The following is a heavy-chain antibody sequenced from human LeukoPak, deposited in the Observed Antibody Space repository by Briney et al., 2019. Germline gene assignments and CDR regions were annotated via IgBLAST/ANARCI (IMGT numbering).Heavy chain of an antibody. CDR2: IYHSGST. CDR3: GRTWGYYFDY. Sequence: SETLSLTCTVSGYSISSGYYWGWIRQPPGKGLEWIGSIYHSGSTYYNPSLKSRVTISVDTSKSQFSLKLPSVTAADTAVYYCGRTWGYYFDYWGQGTLVTVSS. J-gene: IGHJ4*02. D-gene: IGHD3-16*01. V-gene: IGHV4-38-2*02. CDR1: GYSISSGYY.